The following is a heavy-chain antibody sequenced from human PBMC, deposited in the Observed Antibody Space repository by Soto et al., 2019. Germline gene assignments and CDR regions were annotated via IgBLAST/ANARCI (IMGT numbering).Heavy chain of an antibody. CDR2: IYHSGST. D-gene: IGHD3-9*01. CDR1: GGSISSGGYY. CDR3: ARRHYDILTGYLDSWFDP. J-gene: IGHJ5*02. Sequence: SETLSLTCTVSGGSISSGGYYWSWIRQHPGKGLEWIGYIYHSGSTYYNPSLKSRVTISVDRSKNQFSLKLSSVTAADTAVYYCARRHYDILTGYLDSWFDPWGQGTLVTVSS. V-gene: IGHV4-30-2*01.